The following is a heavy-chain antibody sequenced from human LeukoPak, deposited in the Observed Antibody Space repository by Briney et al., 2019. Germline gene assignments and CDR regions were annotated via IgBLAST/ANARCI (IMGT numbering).Heavy chain of an antibody. J-gene: IGHJ3*02. Sequence: PGGPLRLSCAASGFTFSSYSMNWVRQAPGKGLEWVSAISGSGGSTYYADSVKGRFTISRDNSKNTLYLQMNSLRAEDTAVYYCARDHYYGSGSPPGDTFDIWGQGTMVTVSS. V-gene: IGHV3-23*01. D-gene: IGHD3-10*01. CDR1: GFTFSSYS. CDR2: ISGSGGST. CDR3: ARDHYYGSGSPPGDTFDI.